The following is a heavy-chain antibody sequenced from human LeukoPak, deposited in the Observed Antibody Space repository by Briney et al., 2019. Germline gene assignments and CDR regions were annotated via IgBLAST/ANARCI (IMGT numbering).Heavy chain of an antibody. Sequence: GGSLRLSCVASGFTISSYWMHWVRQAPGKGLVWVSRINSDASSTSYADSVKGRFTISRDNAKSSLYLQMNSLRAEDTAVYYCARDQGRYSYGYPDYFDYWGQGTLVTVSS. J-gene: IGHJ4*02. CDR2: INSDASST. CDR1: GFTISSYW. V-gene: IGHV3-74*01. D-gene: IGHD5-18*01. CDR3: ARDQGRYSYGYPDYFDY.